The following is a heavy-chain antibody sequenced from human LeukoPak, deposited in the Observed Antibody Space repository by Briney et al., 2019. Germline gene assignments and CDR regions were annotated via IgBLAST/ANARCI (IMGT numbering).Heavy chain of an antibody. CDR2: TYYRSKWYN. CDR1: GDSVSSNSAA. CDR3: AREGVAFPDYYYGMDV. Sequence: SQTLSLTFAISGDSVSSNSAAWNWTRQSPSRGLEWLGRTYYRSKWYNDYAVSVKSRITINPDTSKNQFSLQLNSVTPEDTAVYYCAREGVAFPDYYYGMDVWGQGTTVTVSS. D-gene: IGHD3-3*01. J-gene: IGHJ6*02. V-gene: IGHV6-1*01.